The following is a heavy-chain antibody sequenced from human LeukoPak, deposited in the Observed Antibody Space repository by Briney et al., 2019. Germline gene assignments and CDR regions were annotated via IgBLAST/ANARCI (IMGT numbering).Heavy chain of an antibody. J-gene: IGHJ4*02. CDR2: ISSSGSTI. CDR3: AREARYSSGWHDY. V-gene: IGHV3-11*04. Sequence: GGSLRLSCAASGFTFSDYYMSWIRQAPGKGLEWVSYISSSGSTIYSADSVKGRFTISRDNAKNSLYLQMNSLRAEDTAVYYCAREARYSSGWHDYWGQGTLVTVSS. D-gene: IGHD6-19*01. CDR1: GFTFSDYY.